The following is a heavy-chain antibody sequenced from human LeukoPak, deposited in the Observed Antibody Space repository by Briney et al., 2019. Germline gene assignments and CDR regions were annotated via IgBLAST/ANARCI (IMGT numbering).Heavy chain of an antibody. CDR2: ISSSGSTI. CDR3: ARATRYCSSTSCRHRNWFDP. J-gene: IGHJ5*02. CDR1: GFTFSDYY. V-gene: IGHV3-11*01. D-gene: IGHD2-2*01. Sequence: GGSLRLSCAASGFTFSDYYMSWIRQAPGKGLEWVSYISSSGSTIYYADSVKGRFTISRDNAKNSLYLQMNSLRAEDTAVYYCARATRYCSSTSCRHRNWFDPWGQGTPVTVSS.